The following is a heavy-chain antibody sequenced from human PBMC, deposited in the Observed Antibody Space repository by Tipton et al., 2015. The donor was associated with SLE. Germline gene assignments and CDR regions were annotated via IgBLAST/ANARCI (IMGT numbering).Heavy chain of an antibody. J-gene: IGHJ4*02. D-gene: IGHD3-10*01. V-gene: IGHV4-39*07. CDR2: IYYSGST. CDR1: GGSISSSSYY. Sequence: TLSLTCTVSGGSISSSSYYWGWIRQPPGKGLEWIGRIYYSGSTYYNPSLKSRVTISVDTSKNQFSLKLGSVTGADTAVYYCATGGREYYFEYWGQGNLVTVSS. CDR3: ATGGREYYFEY.